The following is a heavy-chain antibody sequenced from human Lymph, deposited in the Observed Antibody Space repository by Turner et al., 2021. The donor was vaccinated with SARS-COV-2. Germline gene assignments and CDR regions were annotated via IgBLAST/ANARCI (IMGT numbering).Heavy chain of an antibody. Sequence: QVQLVQSGAEVKKPGASVQVSCKASGYTFTSYDINWVRQATGQGLYWMGWMNPNSGNTGYAQKFQGRVTMTRNNSISKAYMELSSLRSEDTAVYYCARAAQLTVWSDPWGQGTLVTVSS. D-gene: IGHD3-9*01. CDR3: ARAAQLTVWSDP. CDR1: GYTFTSYD. V-gene: IGHV1-8*01. CDR2: MNPNSGNT. J-gene: IGHJ5*02.